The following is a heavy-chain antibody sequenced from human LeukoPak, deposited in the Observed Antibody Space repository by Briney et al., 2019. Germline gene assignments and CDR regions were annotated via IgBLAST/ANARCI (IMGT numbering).Heavy chain of an antibody. CDR2: IYTSGST. Sequence: SETLSLTCTVSGGSISSYYWSWIRQPAGKGLEWIGRIYTSGSTNYNPSLKSRVTMSVDTSKNQFSLKLSSVTAADTAVYYCARGAHYYDSSGYYYTVITDYWGQGTLVTVPS. J-gene: IGHJ4*02. V-gene: IGHV4-4*07. CDR1: GGSISSYY. CDR3: ARGAHYYDSSGYYYTVITDY. D-gene: IGHD3-22*01.